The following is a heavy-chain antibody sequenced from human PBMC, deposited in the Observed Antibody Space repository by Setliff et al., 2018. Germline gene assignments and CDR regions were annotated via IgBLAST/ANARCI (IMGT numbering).Heavy chain of an antibody. D-gene: IGHD5-18*01. V-gene: IGHV3-64*02. CDR1: GFTFSSYA. J-gene: IGHJ5*02. Sequence: GGSLRLSCAASGFTFSSYAMYWVRQAPGMGLEFVSALSSDGSRAYYADSVRDRFFISRDNSKNTLFLQMGSLRGEDKAVYYCARGGAFSYGYPLHHWGQGTLVTVSS. CDR3: ARGGAFSYGYPLHH. CDR2: LSSDGSRA.